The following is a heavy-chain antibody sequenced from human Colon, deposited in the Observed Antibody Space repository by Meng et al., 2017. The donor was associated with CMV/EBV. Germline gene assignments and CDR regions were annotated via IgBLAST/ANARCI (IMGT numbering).Heavy chain of an antibody. CDR2: IFWDDDK. J-gene: IGHJ5*02. D-gene: IGHD3-22*01. CDR1: PGGVM. Sequence: PGGVMVGWIRQPPGKTLEWLAVIFWDDDKEYSPSLKNRLTITKDTSKNQVVLTMTNMDPVDTATYYCAHSRDYPDSGYYYGSGWFGPWGQGTLVTVSS. CDR3: AHSRDYPDSGYYYGSGWFGP. V-gene: IGHV2-5*02.